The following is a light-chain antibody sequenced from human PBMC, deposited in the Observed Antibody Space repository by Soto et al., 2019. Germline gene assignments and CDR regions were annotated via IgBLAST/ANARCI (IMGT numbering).Light chain of an antibody. J-gene: IGKJ4*01. CDR2: DGF. CDR3: QQYKRYSLT. V-gene: IGKV1-5*01. CDR1: QSINNW. Sequence: DIQMTQSPSTLSASVGDRVTITCRASQSINNWLAWDQQKPGKAPKLLIYDGFSVESGVPLRFSGSGFGTEFTLTISSLQPDDSATYYCQQYKRYSLTFGGGTKVEIK.